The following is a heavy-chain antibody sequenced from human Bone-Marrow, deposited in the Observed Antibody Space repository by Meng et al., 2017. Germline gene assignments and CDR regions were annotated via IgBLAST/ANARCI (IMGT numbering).Heavy chain of an antibody. J-gene: IGHJ5*02. CDR2: MNPNSGNT. D-gene: IGHD2-2*01. CDR1: GYTFTSYD. CDR3: ARGGKSFRGYQLQYNWFDP. Sequence: ASVKVSCKASGYTFTSYDINWVRQATGQGLEWMGWMNPNSGNTGYAQKFQGRVTMTRNTSISTAYMGLSSLRSEDTAVYYCARGGKSFRGYQLQYNWFDPWGQGTRVNGSS. V-gene: IGHV1-8*01.